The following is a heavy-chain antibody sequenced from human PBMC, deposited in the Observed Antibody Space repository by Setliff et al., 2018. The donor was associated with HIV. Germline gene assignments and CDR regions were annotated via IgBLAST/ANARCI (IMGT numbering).Heavy chain of an antibody. J-gene: IGHJ3*02. D-gene: IGHD1-26*01. CDR1: GYPFSGYG. CDR2: ISAYSGDT. Sequence: ASVKVSCKASGYPFSGYGISWVRQAPGQGLEWMGWISAYSGDTNYAQKFQGRVTITTDESTSTAYMELSSLRSEDTAVYYCARGGEVGATSKSGIGAFDIWGQGTMVTVSS. CDR3: ARGGEVGATSKSGIGAFDI. V-gene: IGHV1-18*01.